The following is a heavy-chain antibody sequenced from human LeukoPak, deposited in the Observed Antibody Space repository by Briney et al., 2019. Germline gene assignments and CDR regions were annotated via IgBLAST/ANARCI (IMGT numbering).Heavy chain of an antibody. CDR1: GFTFSSYA. Sequence: GGSLRLSCAASGFTFSSYAMNWVRQAPGKGLEWVAYIQFDGSNEQYADSVKGRFSISRDSSKNILYLQMNSLRAEDTAVYYCAKDRCSNGIGCYYYYMDVWGKGTTVTISS. V-gene: IGHV3-30*02. CDR2: IQFDGSNE. J-gene: IGHJ6*03. D-gene: IGHD2-8*01. CDR3: AKDRCSNGIGCYYYYMDV.